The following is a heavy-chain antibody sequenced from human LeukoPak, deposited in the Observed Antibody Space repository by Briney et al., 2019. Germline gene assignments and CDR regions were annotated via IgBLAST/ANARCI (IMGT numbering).Heavy chain of an antibody. J-gene: IGHJ6*03. CDR2: IYYSGST. CDR3: ARDLAARPAYMDV. D-gene: IGHD6-6*01. CDR1: GGSISSGDYY. V-gene: IGHV4-30-4*01. Sequence: SETLSLTCTVSGGSISSGDYYWSWIRQPPGKGLEWIGYIYYSGSTYYNPSLKSRVTISVDTSKNQFSLKLSSVTAADTAVYYCARDLAARPAYMDVWGKGTTVTVSS.